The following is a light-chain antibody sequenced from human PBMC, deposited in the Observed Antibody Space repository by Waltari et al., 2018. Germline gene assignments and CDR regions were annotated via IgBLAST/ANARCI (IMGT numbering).Light chain of an antibody. Sequence: DIQMTQSPSSLSASAGARVTITCRASQDINNYLGWYQQKPGKAPKRLIFAASTLESGVPSRFSGSGSGTDFTLTISSLQPEDFATYFCLQHDSLPYTFGQGTKVEIK. CDR3: LQHDSLPYT. V-gene: IGKV1-17*01. J-gene: IGKJ2*01. CDR2: AAS. CDR1: QDINNY.